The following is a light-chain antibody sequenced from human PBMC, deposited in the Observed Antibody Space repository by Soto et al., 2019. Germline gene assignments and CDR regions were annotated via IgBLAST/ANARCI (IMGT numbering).Light chain of an antibody. CDR1: QDITSY. J-gene: IGKJ2*01. CDR3: QQYHSYPVH. CDR2: VAS. V-gene: IGKV1-8*01. Sequence: AIRMTQSPSSISASAGDRVTITCRASQDITSYLAWYQQKPGKAPKLLIYVASTLETGVPSRFSGSGSGTVFTLTIDSLQSEDFATYYCQQYHSYPVHFDQGTKVEIK.